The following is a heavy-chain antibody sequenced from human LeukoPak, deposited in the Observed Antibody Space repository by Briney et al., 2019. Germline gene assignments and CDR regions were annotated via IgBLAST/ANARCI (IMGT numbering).Heavy chain of an antibody. Sequence: GRSLRLSCAASGFTFSSYAMRWVRQAPGKGLEWVAVISYDGSNKYYADSVKGRFTISRDNSKNTLYLQMNSLRAEDTAVYYCARDLEVYYDSSGVDYWGQGTLVTVSS. CDR1: GFTFSSYA. V-gene: IGHV3-30-3*01. D-gene: IGHD3-22*01. CDR3: ARDLEVYYDSSGVDY. CDR2: ISYDGSNK. J-gene: IGHJ4*02.